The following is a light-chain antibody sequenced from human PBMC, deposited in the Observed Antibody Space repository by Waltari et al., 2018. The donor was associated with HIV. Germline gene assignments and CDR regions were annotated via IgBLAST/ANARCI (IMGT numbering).Light chain of an antibody. V-gene: IGLV1-36*01. CDR3: AAWDDSLNGYV. Sequence: QSVLTQPPSVSEAPSQRVTISCSGRRSNIGNNAVNWYQQVPGKPPKLLIYYDDLLSSGVSDRFSGSKSGTSASLAIRGLQSEDEADYYCAAWDDSLNGYVFGSGTKVTVL. CDR1: RSNIGNNA. CDR2: YDD. J-gene: IGLJ1*01.